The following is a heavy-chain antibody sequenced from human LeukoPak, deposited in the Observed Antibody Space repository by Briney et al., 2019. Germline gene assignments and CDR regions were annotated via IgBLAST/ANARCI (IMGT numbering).Heavy chain of an antibody. V-gene: IGHV4-34*01. D-gene: IGHD1-1*01. CDR2: INHSGST. CDR1: GGSFSGYY. J-gene: IGHJ4*02. CDR3: VRVSNSPW. Sequence: SETLSLTCAVYGGSFSGYYWSWIRQPPGKGLEWIGEINHSGSTNYNPSLKSRVTISVDTSKNQFSLKLSSVTAADTAVYYCVRVSNSPWWGQGTLVTVSS.